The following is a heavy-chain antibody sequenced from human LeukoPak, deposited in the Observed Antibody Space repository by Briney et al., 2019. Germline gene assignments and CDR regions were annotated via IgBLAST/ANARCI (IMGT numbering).Heavy chain of an antibody. CDR3: ARDPGLESNYGMDV. V-gene: IGHV1-46*01. CDR2: INPTSGST. CDR1: GYTFTSYY. D-gene: IGHD1-1*01. J-gene: IGHJ6*02. Sequence: ASVKVSCKASGYTFTSYYMHWVRQAPGQGLEWMAIINPTSGSTRYAQNFEGRVTMTRDTTTSTVYMDLSSLRIEDTAVYYCARDPGLESNYGMDVWGQGTTVTVSS.